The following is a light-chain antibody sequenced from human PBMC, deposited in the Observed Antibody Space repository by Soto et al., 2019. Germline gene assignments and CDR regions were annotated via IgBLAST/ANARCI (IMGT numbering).Light chain of an antibody. CDR2: KAS. Sequence: DIQMTQSPSTLSASVGDRVTITCRASQSINSWLAWYQQKPGKAPKLLIYKASSLESGVPARFSGSGSGTEFTLSIRSLQPDDFATYYCQQYDTYSTFGHGTKVEIK. J-gene: IGKJ1*01. CDR3: QQYDTYST. V-gene: IGKV1-5*03. CDR1: QSINSW.